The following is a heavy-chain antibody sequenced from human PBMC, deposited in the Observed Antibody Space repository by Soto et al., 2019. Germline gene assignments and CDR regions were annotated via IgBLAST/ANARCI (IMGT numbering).Heavy chain of an antibody. CDR2: IYSGGST. CDR3: ARGFNWLDY. D-gene: IGHD1-20*01. Sequence: EVPLVESGGDLIQPGGSLRLSCAAAGFTVSSNYMTWVRQAPGKGLEWVSVIYSGGSTYYADSVKGRFTISRDNSKNTLYLQMNRLRAEDTAVYYCARGFNWLDYWGQGTLVTVSS. J-gene: IGHJ4*02. V-gene: IGHV3-53*01. CDR1: GFTVSSNY.